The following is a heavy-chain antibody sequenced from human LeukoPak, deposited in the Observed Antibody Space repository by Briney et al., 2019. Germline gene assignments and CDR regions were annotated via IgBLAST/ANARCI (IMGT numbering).Heavy chain of an antibody. CDR2: ISWNSGSI. J-gene: IGHJ4*02. V-gene: IGHV3-9*01. CDR3: AKDHDYGDYRGYFDY. D-gene: IGHD4-17*01. Sequence: SGGSLRLSCAASGFTFDDYAMHWVRQAPGKGLEWVSGISWNSGSIGYADSVKGRFTISRDNAKNSLYLQMNSLRAEDTALYYCAKDHDYGDYRGYFDYWGQGTLVTVSS. CDR1: GFTFDDYA.